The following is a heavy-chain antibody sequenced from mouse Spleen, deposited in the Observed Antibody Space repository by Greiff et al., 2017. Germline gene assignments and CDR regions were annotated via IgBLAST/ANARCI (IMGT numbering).Heavy chain of an antibody. Sequence: VQLQESGAELVKPGASVKISCKASGYAFSSYWMNWVKQRPGKGLEWIGQIYPGDGDTNYNGKFKGKATLTADKSSSTAYMQLSSLTSEDSAVYFCARGIYYYDGSPFDYWGQGTTLTVSS. CDR3: ARGIYYYDGSPFDY. CDR2: IYPGDGDT. V-gene: IGHV1-80*01. D-gene: IGHD1-1*01. J-gene: IGHJ2*01. CDR1: GYAFSSYW.